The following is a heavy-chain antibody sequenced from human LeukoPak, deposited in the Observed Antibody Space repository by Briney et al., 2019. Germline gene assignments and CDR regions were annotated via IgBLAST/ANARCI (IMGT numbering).Heavy chain of an antibody. V-gene: IGHV4-34*01. Sequence: SETLSLTCAVYGGSFSGYYWSWIRQPPKKGLEWIGESNHSESTNCNPSLKSRVTISVDTSKNQFSLKLRSVTAADTAVYYCARGKTRRGYSYGYGGPFDYWGQGTLVTVSS. CDR3: ARGKTRRGYSYGYGGPFDY. D-gene: IGHD5-18*01. CDR1: GGSFSGYY. CDR2: SNHSEST. J-gene: IGHJ4*02.